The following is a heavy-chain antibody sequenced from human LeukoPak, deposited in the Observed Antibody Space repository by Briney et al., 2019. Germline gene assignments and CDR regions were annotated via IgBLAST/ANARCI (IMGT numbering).Heavy chain of an antibody. CDR3: AKDPCSGGSCYSYYYMDV. V-gene: IGHV3-23*01. D-gene: IGHD2-15*01. CDR2: ISGSGGST. CDR1: GFTFSSYG. J-gene: IGHJ6*03. Sequence: PGGTLRLSCAASGFTFSSYGMSWVRQAPGKGLEWVSAISGSGGSTYYADSVKGRFTISRDNSKNTLYLQMNSLRAEDTAVYYCAKDPCSGGSCYSYYYMDVWGKGTTVTVSS.